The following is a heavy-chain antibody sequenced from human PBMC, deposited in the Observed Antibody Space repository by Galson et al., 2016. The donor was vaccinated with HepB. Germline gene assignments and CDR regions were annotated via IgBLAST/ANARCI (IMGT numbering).Heavy chain of an antibody. Sequence: SLRLSCAASGFTFSTYGMHWVRQAPGKGLEWVAVIWYDGSNKYYTDSVKGRFTISRDNSDNVLYLQMDSLRAEDTAVYYCARDLEEWLRYPYCFDYWGQGSLVTVSS. CDR2: IWYDGSNK. CDR1: GFTFSTYG. D-gene: IGHD5-12*01. CDR3: ARDLEEWLRYPYCFDY. J-gene: IGHJ4*02. V-gene: IGHV3-33*01.